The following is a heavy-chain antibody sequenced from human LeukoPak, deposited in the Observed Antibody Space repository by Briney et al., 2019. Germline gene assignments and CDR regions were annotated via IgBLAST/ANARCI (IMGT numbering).Heavy chain of an antibody. CDR3: ARLMSIAARLPMDV. V-gene: IGHV3-30*02. CDR1: GFTFSSYA. J-gene: IGHJ6*03. CDR2: IRNDGSNK. Sequence: GGSLRLSCAASGFTFSSYAMHWVRQAPGRGLEWVTFIRNDGSNKYYADSVKGRFTISRDNSKNTLYLQMNSLRPEDTAVYYCARLMSIAARLPMDVWGKGTTVTVSS. D-gene: IGHD6-6*01.